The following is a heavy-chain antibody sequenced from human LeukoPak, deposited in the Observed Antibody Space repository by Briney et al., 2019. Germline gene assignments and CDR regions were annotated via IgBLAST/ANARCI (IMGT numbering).Heavy chain of an antibody. CDR2: IYSGGST. Sequence: PGGSLRLSCVGSKFIVSDNCMSWVRQAPGKGLEWVSVIYSGGSTYYADSVKGRFTISRDNSKNTLYLQMNSLRAEDTAVYYCARDLDYGDSEGFDYWGQGTLVTVSS. D-gene: IGHD4-17*01. CDR1: KFIVSDNC. J-gene: IGHJ4*02. CDR3: ARDLDYGDSEGFDY. V-gene: IGHV3-53*01.